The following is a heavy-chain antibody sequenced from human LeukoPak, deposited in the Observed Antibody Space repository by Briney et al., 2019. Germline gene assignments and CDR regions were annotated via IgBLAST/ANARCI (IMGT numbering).Heavy chain of an antibody. D-gene: IGHD6-13*01. Sequence: GGSLRLSCAASGFTFSSYAMSWVRQAPGKGLEWVSAISGSGGSTYYADSVKGRFTISRDNSKNTLYLQVNSLRAEDTAVYYCAKDRESSSSWYGWFDPWGQGTLVTVSS. CDR1: GFTFSSYA. J-gene: IGHJ5*02. CDR3: AKDRESSSSWYGWFDP. V-gene: IGHV3-23*01. CDR2: ISGSGGST.